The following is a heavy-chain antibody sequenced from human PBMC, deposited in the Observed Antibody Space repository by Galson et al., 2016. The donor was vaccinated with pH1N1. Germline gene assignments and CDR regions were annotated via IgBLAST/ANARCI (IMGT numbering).Heavy chain of an antibody. Sequence: QSGAEVKKPGESLKISCQGSGYSFSSHWIGWVRQMPGKGLEWMGIIYPGDSDTRYSPSFQGQVTVSADKSITTAYLQWSGLKASDSGMYYCARLSRYCNGGSCFAFDYWGQGALVSVSS. CDR2: IYPGDSDT. D-gene: IGHD2-15*01. V-gene: IGHV5-51*01. CDR1: GYSFSSHW. J-gene: IGHJ4*02. CDR3: ARLSRYCNGGSCFAFDY.